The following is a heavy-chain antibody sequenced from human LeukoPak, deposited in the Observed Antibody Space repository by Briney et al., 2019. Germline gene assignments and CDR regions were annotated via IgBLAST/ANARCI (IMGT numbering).Heavy chain of an antibody. V-gene: IGHV4-39*01. CDR1: GVSITRGTNY. J-gene: IGHJ4*02. CDR2: IYYSGTT. Sequence: PSETLSLTCTVSGVSITRGTNYWGWIRQPAGKGLEWIGSIYYSGTTYYNPYLKSRVTISIDKYKNQVSLKLTSVTATDTAVYYCARHNPYFDYWGQGTLVTVSS. CDR3: ARHNPYFDY. D-gene: IGHD1-14*01.